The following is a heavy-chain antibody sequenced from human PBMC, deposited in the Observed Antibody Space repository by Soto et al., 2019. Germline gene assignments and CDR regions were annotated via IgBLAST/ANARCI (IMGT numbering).Heavy chain of an antibody. V-gene: IGHV4-39*07. CDR1: GGSISSSSYY. J-gene: IGHJ3*02. CDR3: ARVLGNDAFDI. Sequence: SETLSLTCTVSGGSISSSSYYWGWIRQPPGRGLEWVGSISYSGSSYYNPSLKSRVTISVDTSKNQFSLKLSSVTAADTAVYYCARVLGNDAFDIWGQGTMVTVSS. D-gene: IGHD3-3*02. CDR2: ISYSGSS.